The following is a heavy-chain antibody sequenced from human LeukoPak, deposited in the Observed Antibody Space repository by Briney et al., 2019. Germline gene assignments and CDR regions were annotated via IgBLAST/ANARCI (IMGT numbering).Heavy chain of an antibody. CDR2: INPSGGST. D-gene: IGHD3-22*01. V-gene: IGHV1-46*01. Sequence: GASVKVSCKASGYTFTSYYMHWVRQAPGQGLEWMGIINPSGGSTSYAQKLQGRVTMTRDTSTSTVYMELSSLRSEDTAVYYCASLFSSGPLGGPWGQGTLVTVSS. CDR1: GYTFTSYY. J-gene: IGHJ5*02. CDR3: ASLFSSGPLGGP.